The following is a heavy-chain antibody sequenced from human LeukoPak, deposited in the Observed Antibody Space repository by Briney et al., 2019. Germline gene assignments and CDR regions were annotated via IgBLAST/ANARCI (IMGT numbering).Heavy chain of an antibody. J-gene: IGHJ4*02. CDR1: GFTFSSYA. CDR3: ARGQIAYSGSYSDY. D-gene: IGHD1-26*01. CDR2: ISSNGGST. Sequence: PGGSLRLSCALSGFTFSSYAMHWVRQAPEKGLEYVSTISSNGGSTYYANSVKDRFTISRDNSRNTLYLQIGSLRAEDMAVYYCARGQIAYSGSYSDYWGQGTLVTVSS. V-gene: IGHV3-64*01.